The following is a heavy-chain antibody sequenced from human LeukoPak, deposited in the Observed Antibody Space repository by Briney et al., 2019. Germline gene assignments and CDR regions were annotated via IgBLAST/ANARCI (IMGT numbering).Heavy chain of an antibody. CDR2: IYSGGTT. CDR1: GFTVGGNY. J-gene: IGHJ4*02. V-gene: IGHV3-66*01. D-gene: IGHD2-15*01. CDR3: ARDAGYCSDGVCYRTRFDS. Sequence: GGSLRLSCVLSGFTVGGNYMSWVRQAPGRGLEWVSTIYSGGTTYYADAVKGRFIISRDTSKNTLFLQINSLRAEDTAIYYCARDAGYCSDGVCYRTRFDSWGQGALVTVSS.